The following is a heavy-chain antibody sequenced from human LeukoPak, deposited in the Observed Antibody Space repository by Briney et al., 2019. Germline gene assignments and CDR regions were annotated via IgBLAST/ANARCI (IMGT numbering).Heavy chain of an antibody. D-gene: IGHD3-22*01. Sequence: GESLKISCKVSGYSFTSYWIAWVRQMPGKGLELMGIIYPADSDTKYSPSFQGQVTISGDKSITTAYLQLNSLTATDTAMYYCAIRAFDSSTYYYWSYFDYWRQGTLVTVSS. J-gene: IGHJ4*02. V-gene: IGHV5-51*01. CDR1: GYSFTSYW. CDR3: AIRAFDSSTYYYWSYFDY. CDR2: IYPADSDT.